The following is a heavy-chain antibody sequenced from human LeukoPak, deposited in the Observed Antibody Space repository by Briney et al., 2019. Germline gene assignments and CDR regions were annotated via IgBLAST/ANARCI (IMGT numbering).Heavy chain of an antibody. J-gene: IGHJ4*02. CDR2: INHSGST. CDR3: AKTTNYYDSSGYGY. Sequence: SETLSLTCAVYGGSFSGYCWSWIRQPPGKGLEWIGEINHSGSTNYNPSLKSRVTISVDTSKNQFSLKLSSVTAADTAVYYCAKTTNYYDSSGYGYWGQGTLVTVSS. V-gene: IGHV4-34*01. CDR1: GGSFSGYC. D-gene: IGHD3-22*01.